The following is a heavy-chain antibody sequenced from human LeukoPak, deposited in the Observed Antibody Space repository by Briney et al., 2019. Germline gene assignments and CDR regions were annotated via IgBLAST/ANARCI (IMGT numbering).Heavy chain of an antibody. J-gene: IGHJ5*02. CDR3: ARDRILPFEGFDP. V-gene: IGHV1-2*02. Sequence: ASVKVSCKASGYTFTSYYMHWARQAPGQGLEWMGWINPNSGGTNYAQKFQGRVTMTRDTSISTAYMELSRLRSDDTAVYYCARDRILPFEGFDPWGQGTLVTVSS. D-gene: IGHD3-9*01. CDR1: GYTFTSYY. CDR2: INPNSGGT.